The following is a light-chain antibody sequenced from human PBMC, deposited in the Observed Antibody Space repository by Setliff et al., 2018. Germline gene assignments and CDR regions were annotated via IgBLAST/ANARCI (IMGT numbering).Light chain of an antibody. CDR2: DFK. CDR1: SSDVETYNL. CDR3: CSYAGGSAFA. Sequence: QSALTQPASVSGSPGQSITISCTGSSSDVETYNLVSWYQQHPGKAPKVILYDFKTRPSGVSDRFSGSKSGNTASLTISGLQAGDEADYYCCSYAGGSAFAFGTGTKVTVL. J-gene: IGLJ1*01. V-gene: IGLV2-23*02.